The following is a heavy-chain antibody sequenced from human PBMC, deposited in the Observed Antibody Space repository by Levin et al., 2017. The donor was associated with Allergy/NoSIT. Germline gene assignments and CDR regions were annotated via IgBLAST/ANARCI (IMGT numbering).Heavy chain of an antibody. Sequence: PGGSLRLSCAASGFSFSTYVFHWVRQAPGKGLELVAVMSDDGTTKFYADSVKGRFAISRDNSKNTVYLHMKSLRTDDSAVYYCTRLDYWGRGTLVAVSS. CDR1: GFSFSTYV. D-gene: IGHD6-25*01. CDR2: MSDDGTTK. V-gene: IGHV3-30*09. J-gene: IGHJ4*02. CDR3: TRLDY.